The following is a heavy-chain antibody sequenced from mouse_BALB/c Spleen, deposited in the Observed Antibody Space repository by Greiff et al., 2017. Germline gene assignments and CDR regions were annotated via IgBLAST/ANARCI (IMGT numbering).Heavy chain of an antibody. Sequence: EVQLVESGGDLVKPGGSLKLSCAASGFTFSSYGMSWVRQTPDKRLEWVATISSGGSYTYYPDSVKGRFTISRDNAKNTLYLQMSSLKSEDTAMYYCARHLYYGYDGSYYFDYWGQGTTLTVSS. CDR2: ISSGGSYT. CDR1: GFTFSSYG. V-gene: IGHV5-6*01. CDR3: ARHLYYGYDGSYYFDY. D-gene: IGHD2-2*01. J-gene: IGHJ2*01.